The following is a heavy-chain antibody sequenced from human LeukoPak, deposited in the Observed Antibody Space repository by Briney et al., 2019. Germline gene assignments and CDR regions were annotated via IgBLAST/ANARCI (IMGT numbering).Heavy chain of an antibody. J-gene: IGHJ4*02. V-gene: IGHV3-11*01. D-gene: IGHD6-13*01. CDR2: ISSSGSTI. CDR3: ARTPYSSSWDAYFDY. CDR1: GFTFSDYY. Sequence: PGGFLRLSCAASGFTFSDYYMSWIRQAPGKGLEWVSYISSSGSTIYYADSVKGRFTISRDNAQNSLYLQMNSLRAEDTAVYYCARTPYSSSWDAYFDYWGQGTLVTVSS.